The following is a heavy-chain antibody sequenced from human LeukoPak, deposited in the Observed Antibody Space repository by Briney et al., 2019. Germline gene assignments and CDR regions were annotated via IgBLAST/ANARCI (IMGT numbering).Heavy chain of an antibody. V-gene: IGHV1-24*01. CDR2: FDPEDGET. Sequence: ASVKVSCKVSGYTLTELSMHWVRQAPGKGLEWMGGFDPEDGETIYAQKFQGRVTMTEDTSTDTAYMELSSLRSEDTAVYYCATFRLAVMVMNHLYFDYWGQGTLVTVSS. CDR3: ATFRLAVMVMNHLYFDY. CDR1: GYTLTELS. D-gene: IGHD3-22*01. J-gene: IGHJ4*02.